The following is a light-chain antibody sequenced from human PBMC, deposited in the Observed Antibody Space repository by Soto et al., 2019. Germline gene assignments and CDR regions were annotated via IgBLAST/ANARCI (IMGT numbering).Light chain of an antibody. CDR3: QQYGSYPRT. CDR1: ETITTS. J-gene: IGKJ1*01. Sequence: DIQMTQSPSTLSASVGDGVTITCRASETITTSLAWYQQQPGTAPKVLIYDASTLESGVPSRFSGSGSGTEFTLTISSLQPADFATYCCQQYGSYPRTFGQGTKVDIK. V-gene: IGKV1-5*01. CDR2: DAS.